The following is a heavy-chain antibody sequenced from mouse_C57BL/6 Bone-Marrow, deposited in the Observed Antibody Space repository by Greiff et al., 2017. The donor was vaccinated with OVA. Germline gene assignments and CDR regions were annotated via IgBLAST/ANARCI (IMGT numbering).Heavy chain of an antibody. CDR2: IYPRSGNT. CDR3: ARIAGRATVVGKRLDY. Sequence: QVHVKQSGAELARPGASVKLSCKASGYTFTSYGISWVKQSPGQGLEWIGEIYPRSGNTYYNEKFKGTATLTADKSSSTAYMELRSLTSEDSAVYFDARIAGRATVVGKRLDYWGKGTTLTVSS. V-gene: IGHV1-81*01. D-gene: IGHD1-1*01. CDR1: GYTFTSYG. J-gene: IGHJ2*01.